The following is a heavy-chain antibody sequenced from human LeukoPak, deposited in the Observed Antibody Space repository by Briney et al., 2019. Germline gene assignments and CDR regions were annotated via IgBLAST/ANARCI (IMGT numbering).Heavy chain of an antibody. D-gene: IGHD5-24*01. J-gene: IGHJ4*02. CDR2: IWYDGTNK. V-gene: IGHV3-33*01. CDR3: ATADRWLQSRVDY. CDR1: GFTFSNYG. Sequence: PGRSLRLSCAASGFTFSNYGMHWVRQAPGKGLEWVALIWYDGTNKYYGDSVKGRFTISRDNSKNTLYLQMNSLTAVDTGINYCATADRWLQSRVDYWGQGTLVTVSS.